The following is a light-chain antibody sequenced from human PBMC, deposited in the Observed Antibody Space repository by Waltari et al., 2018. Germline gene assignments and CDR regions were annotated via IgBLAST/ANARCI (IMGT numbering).Light chain of an antibody. CDR2: EDS. V-gene: IGLV3-21*02. J-gene: IGLJ2*01. CDR1: STGSKS. Sequence: SYVLTQPPSVSVAPGQTATITCGGKSTGSKSVHWYQQKPGRAPVLVVYEDSVRPSGVPERFSGSNSGNTATLSISRVEAGDEADYYCQVWDSSTSHAVFGGGTKLTVL. CDR3: QVWDSSTSHAV.